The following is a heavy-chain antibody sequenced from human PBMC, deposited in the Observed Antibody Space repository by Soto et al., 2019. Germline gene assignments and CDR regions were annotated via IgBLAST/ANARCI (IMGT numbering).Heavy chain of an antibody. V-gene: IGHV4-34*01. J-gene: IGHJ6*02. CDR2: INHSGDT. D-gene: IGHD6-6*01. CDR1: GGSFSNYS. CDR3: AGREYSSSSFYYYYYAMDV. Sequence: SETLSLTCALYGGSFSNYSWSWIRQPPGKGLEWIGEINHSGDTKYNPSLKSRVTISVDTSKNQISLRLNSVSAADSAVYYCAGREYSSSSFYYYYYAMDVWGQGTTVTVSS.